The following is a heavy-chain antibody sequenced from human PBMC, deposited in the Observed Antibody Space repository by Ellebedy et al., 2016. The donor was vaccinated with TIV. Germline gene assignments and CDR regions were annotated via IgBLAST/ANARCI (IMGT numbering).Heavy chain of an antibody. CDR2: IYYSGST. CDR1: GGSISSSSNY. D-gene: IGHD3-10*01. CDR3: ARWFGELLYVRWFDP. J-gene: IGHJ5*02. Sequence: SETLFLTCTVSGGSISSSSNYWGWIRQAPGKGLEWIGSIYYSGSTYYNPSLKSRVTISVDTSKSQFSLKLTSVTAADTAVYYCARWFGELLYVRWFDPWGQGTLVTVSS. V-gene: IGHV4-39*01.